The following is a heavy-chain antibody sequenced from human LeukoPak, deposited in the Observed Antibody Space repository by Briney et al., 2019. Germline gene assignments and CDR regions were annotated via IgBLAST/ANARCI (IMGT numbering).Heavy chain of an antibody. CDR3: ARDLSGDYVGAFDI. V-gene: IGHV1-69*13. CDR1: GGTFSSYA. J-gene: IGHJ3*02. CDR2: IIPIFGTA. D-gene: IGHD4-17*01. Sequence: SVKVSCKASGGTFSSYAISWVRQAPGQGLEWMGGIIPIFGTANYAQKFQGRVTITADESTSTAYMELSSLRSEDTAMYYCARDLSGDYVGAFDIWGQGTMVTVSS.